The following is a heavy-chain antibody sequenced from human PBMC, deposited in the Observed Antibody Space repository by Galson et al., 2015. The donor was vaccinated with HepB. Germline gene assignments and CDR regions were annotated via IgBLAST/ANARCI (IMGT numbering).Heavy chain of an antibody. CDR1: GFTVSSNY. D-gene: IGHD6-13*01. CDR3: ASNTLGLGSSSPPRDY. V-gene: IGHV3-66*01. Sequence: SLRLSCAASGFTVSSNYMSWVRQAPGKGLEWVSVIYSGGSTYYADSVKGRFTISRDNSKNTLYLQMNSLRAEDTAVYYCASNTLGLGSSSPPRDYWGQGTLVTVSS. CDR2: IYSGGST. J-gene: IGHJ4*02.